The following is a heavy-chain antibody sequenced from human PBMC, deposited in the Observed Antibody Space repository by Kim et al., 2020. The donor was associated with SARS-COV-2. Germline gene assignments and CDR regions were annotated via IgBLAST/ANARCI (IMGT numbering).Heavy chain of an antibody. D-gene: IGHD3-9*01. J-gene: IGHJ4*02. Sequence: QKLQGRVTMTTDTSTSTAYMELRSLRSDDTAVYYCARDVDILTGYSTFDYWGQGTLVTVSS. V-gene: IGHV1-18*01. CDR3: ARDVDILTGYSTFDY.